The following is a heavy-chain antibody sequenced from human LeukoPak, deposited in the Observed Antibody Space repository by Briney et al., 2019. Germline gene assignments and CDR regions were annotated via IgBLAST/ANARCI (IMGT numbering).Heavy chain of an antibody. CDR1: GFPFSSYS. V-gene: IGHV3-7*03. CDR2: IKPDGTTK. J-gene: IGHJ6*02. Sequence: PGGSLRLSCAASGFPFSSYSMTWVRQAPGKGLEWVANIKPDGTTKFYVDSVKGRFTISKDNAKNSLYLQMNSLRAEDTALYHCARNNGMDVWGQGTTVIVSS. CDR3: ARNNGMDV.